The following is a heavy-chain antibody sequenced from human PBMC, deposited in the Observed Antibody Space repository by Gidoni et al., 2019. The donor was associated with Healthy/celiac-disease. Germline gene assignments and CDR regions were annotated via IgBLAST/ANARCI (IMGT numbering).Heavy chain of an antibody. CDR1: GFTFRSDS. CDR3: ARDGGYCSGGSCYNWFDP. V-gene: IGHV3-48*02. D-gene: IGHD2-15*01. Sequence: EVQLVESGGGLVQPGGSLRFSCADAGFTFRSDSRNWVRQAPGKWREWVPYISSSSSTIYYADSVKGRFTISRDNAKNSLYLQMNSLRDEDTAVYYCARDGGYCSGGSCYNWFDPWGQGTLVTVSS. CDR2: ISSSSSTI. J-gene: IGHJ5*02.